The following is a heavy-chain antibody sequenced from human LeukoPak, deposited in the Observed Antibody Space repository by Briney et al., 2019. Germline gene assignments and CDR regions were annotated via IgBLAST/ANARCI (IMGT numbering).Heavy chain of an antibody. CDR1: GFTFSDYY. CDR3: ARALWFGETFPAY. CDR2: ISSSGSTI. V-gene: IGHV3-11*04. Sequence: GGSLRLSCAASGFTFSDYYMSWIRQAPGKGLEWVSYISSSGSTIYYADSVKGRFTISRDNAKNSLYLQMNSLRAEDTAVYYCARALWFGETFPAYWGQGTLVTVSS. J-gene: IGHJ4*02. D-gene: IGHD3-10*01.